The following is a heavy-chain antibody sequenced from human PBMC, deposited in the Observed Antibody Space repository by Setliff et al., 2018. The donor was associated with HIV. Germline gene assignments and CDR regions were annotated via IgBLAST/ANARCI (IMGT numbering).Heavy chain of an antibody. J-gene: IGHJ4*02. D-gene: IGHD3-3*01. Sequence: GGSLRLSCAASGFSFSDAWMSWVRQAPGKGLEWVGRIKSKGDGETTDYAAPVKGRFTISRDDSKNTLYLQMNSLKSEDTAIYYCTTGSNSFWSGYSKHWGQGALVTVSS. CDR3: TTGSNSFWSGYSKH. CDR2: IKSKGDGETT. V-gene: IGHV3-15*01. CDR1: GFSFSDAW.